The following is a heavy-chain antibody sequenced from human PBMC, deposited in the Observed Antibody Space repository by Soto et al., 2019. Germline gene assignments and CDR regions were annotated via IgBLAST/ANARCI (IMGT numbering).Heavy chain of an antibody. CDR3: ARKWVGETI. Sequence: PGGSLRLFCVASGFTFSDHYMDWVRRAPGKGLEWVSYIGTTSGYIFYSDSVKGRFTISRDNAKNSLYLQMSSLRAEDTAVYYCARKWVGETIWGQGTMVTVSS. V-gene: IGHV3-11*06. J-gene: IGHJ3*02. D-gene: IGHD3-10*01. CDR2: IGTTSGYI. CDR1: GFTFSDHY.